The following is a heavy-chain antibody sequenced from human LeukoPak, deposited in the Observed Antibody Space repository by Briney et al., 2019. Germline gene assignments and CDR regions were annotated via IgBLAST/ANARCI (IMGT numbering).Heavy chain of an antibody. CDR3: ARPREAGSSSGWYFDK. CDR1: GFTFSSYA. Sequence: GGSLRLSCAASGFTFSSYAMHWVRQAPGKALEWVAVMSHDGSVKIYADSVQGRFTISRDNSTNTLYLQLSSLRAEDTAVYPCARPREAGSSSGWYFDKWGQGTLVTVSS. CDR2: MSHDGSVK. J-gene: IGHJ4*02. V-gene: IGHV3-30-3*01. D-gene: IGHD6-19*01.